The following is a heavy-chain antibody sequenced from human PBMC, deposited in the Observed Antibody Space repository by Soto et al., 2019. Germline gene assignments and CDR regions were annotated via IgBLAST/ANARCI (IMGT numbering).Heavy chain of an antibody. D-gene: IGHD5-12*01. CDR3: ARLSEDSGTEFFDY. V-gene: IGHV5-51*01. Sequence: GESLKISCKGSGYSFTSYWIGWVRQMPGKGLEWMGIIYPGDSDTRYSPSFQGQVTISADKSISTAYPQWSSLKAPDTAMYYRARLSEDSGTEFFDYWGQGTLVTVSS. J-gene: IGHJ4*02. CDR1: GYSFTSYW. CDR2: IYPGDSDT.